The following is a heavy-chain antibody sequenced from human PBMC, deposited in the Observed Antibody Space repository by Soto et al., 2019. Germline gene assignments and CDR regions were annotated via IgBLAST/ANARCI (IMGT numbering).Heavy chain of an antibody. CDR3: VGAGDNYNVLDY. CDR1: GFSISDHY. CDR2: SSNSGTFT. Sequence: QVQLVESGGGLVKPGGSLRLSCAASGFSISDHYMSWIRQAPGKGLEWVSYSSNSGTFTKYADSVKGRFSISRDNAKNSLYLEINSLRGEDTAIYYCVGAGDNYNVLDYWGQGTPVTVSS. J-gene: IGHJ4*02. V-gene: IGHV3-11*05. D-gene: IGHD3-10*02.